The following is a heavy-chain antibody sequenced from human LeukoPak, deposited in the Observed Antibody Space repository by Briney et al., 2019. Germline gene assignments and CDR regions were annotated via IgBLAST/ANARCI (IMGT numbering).Heavy chain of an antibody. J-gene: IGHJ6*02. V-gene: IGHV1-18*01. CDR1: GYTFTSYG. CDR3: RYEGYCSSTSCYSPYYYYGMDV. Sequence: ASVKVSCKASGYTFTSYGISWVRQAPGQGLEWMGWISAYNGNTNYAQKLQGRVTMTTDTSTSTAYMELRSLRSDDTAVYYCRYEGYCSSTSCYSPYYYYGMDVWGQGTTLTVSS. CDR2: ISAYNGNT. D-gene: IGHD2-2*02.